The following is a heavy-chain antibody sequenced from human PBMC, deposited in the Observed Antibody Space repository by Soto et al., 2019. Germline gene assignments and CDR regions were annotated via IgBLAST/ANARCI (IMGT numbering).Heavy chain of an antibody. CDR1: GGTFSSQA. CDR3: ARGVSSVQLERRHGMDA. J-gene: IGHJ6*02. D-gene: IGHD1-1*01. V-gene: IGHV1-69*01. CDR2: IIPIFGTA. Sequence: SVKVSCKSSGGTFSSQAISWVRQAPIQGLEWMGGIIPIFGTANYSQKFQGRVTIIADESTRTAHMELSSLRSEDTAVYYCARGVSSVQLERRHGMDAWGQGTTVTVSS.